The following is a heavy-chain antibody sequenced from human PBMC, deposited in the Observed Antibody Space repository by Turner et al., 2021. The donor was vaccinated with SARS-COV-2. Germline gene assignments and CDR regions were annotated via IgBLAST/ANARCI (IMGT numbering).Heavy chain of an antibody. J-gene: IGHJ5*02. D-gene: IGHD1-26*01. CDR1: GGSFRGYY. CDR3: ARAGREGFDP. CDR2: INHSGST. Sequence: QVQLQQWGAGLLKPSETLSLSCAVHGGSFRGYYWSWIRQPPGKGLDWIGEINHSGSTNYNPSLKSRISISIDTAKNQFSLNLNSVTAADTAVYDCARAGREGFDPWGQGTLVTASS. V-gene: IGHV4-34*01.